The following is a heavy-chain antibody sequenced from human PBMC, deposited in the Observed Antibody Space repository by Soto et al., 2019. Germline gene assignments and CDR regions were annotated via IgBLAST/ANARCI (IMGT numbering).Heavy chain of an antibody. V-gene: IGHV4-30-2*01. J-gene: IGHJ5*02. CDR3: ARGNWNYVHWFDP. CDR1: GGSISSGGYS. D-gene: IGHD1-7*01. Sequence: SETLSLTCAVSGGSISSGGYSWNWIRQPPGKGLEWIGYIHHSGSTYYNPSLKSRVTISVDRSKNQFSLTLSSVTAADTAVYYCARGNWNYVHWFDPWGQGTLVTVSS. CDR2: IHHSGST.